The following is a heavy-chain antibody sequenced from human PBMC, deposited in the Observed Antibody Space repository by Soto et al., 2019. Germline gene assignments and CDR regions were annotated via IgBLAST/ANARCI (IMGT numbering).Heavy chain of an antibody. D-gene: IGHD5-18*01. CDR1: GGTFSSYA. Sequence: QVQLVQSGAEVKKPGSSVKVSCKASGGTFSSYAISWVRQAPGQGLEWMGGIIPIFGTANYAQKFQGRVTITADESTGTAYMELSSLRSEDTAVYDCAGWDTAMVTLDYWGQGTLVTVSS. CDR2: IIPIFGTA. J-gene: IGHJ4*02. CDR3: AGWDTAMVTLDY. V-gene: IGHV1-69*01.